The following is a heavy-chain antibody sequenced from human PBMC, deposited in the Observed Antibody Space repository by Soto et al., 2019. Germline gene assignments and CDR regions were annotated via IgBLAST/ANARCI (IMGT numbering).Heavy chain of an antibody. CDR3: AREPPYSGSWLYYGMDV. V-gene: IGHV3-21*01. CDR2: ISSSSSYI. D-gene: IGHD6-13*01. Sequence: GGSLRLSCAASGVTFSSYSMNWVRQAPGKGLEWVSSISSSSSYIYYADSVKGRFTISRDNAKNSLYLQMNSLRAEDTAVYYCAREPPYSGSWLYYGMDVWGQGTTVTVSS. J-gene: IGHJ6*02. CDR1: GVTFSSYS.